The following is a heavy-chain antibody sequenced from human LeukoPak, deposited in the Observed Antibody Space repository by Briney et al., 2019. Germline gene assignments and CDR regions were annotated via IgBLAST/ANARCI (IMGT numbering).Heavy chain of an antibody. CDR3: ARVPPYRIYNWFDP. Sequence: ASVKVSCKASGYTFTSYGISWVRPAPGQGLEWMGWISAYNGNTNYAQKLQGRVTMTTDTSTSTAYMELRSLRSDDTAVYYCARVPPYRIYNWFDPWGQGTLVTVSS. CDR2: ISAYNGNT. J-gene: IGHJ5*02. D-gene: IGHD1-26*01. CDR1: GYTFTSYG. V-gene: IGHV1-18*01.